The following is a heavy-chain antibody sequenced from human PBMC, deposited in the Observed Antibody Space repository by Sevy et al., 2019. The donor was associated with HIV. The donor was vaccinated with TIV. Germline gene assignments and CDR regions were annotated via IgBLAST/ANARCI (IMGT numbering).Heavy chain of an antibody. Sequence: ASVKVSCKASGGTFSSYAISWVRQAPGQGLEWMGGNIPIFGTANYAQKFQGRVTITADESTSTAYMELSSLRSEDTAVYYCARESHYYGSYFDYWGQGTLVTVSS. CDR1: GGTFSSYA. CDR3: ARESHYYGSYFDY. D-gene: IGHD3-10*01. V-gene: IGHV1-69*13. CDR2: NIPIFGTA. J-gene: IGHJ4*02.